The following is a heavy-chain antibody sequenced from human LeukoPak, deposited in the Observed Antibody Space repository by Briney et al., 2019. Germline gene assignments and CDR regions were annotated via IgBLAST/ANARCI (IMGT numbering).Heavy chain of an antibody. CDR1: GFTFRSFS. CDR2: ITSTSGST. V-gene: IGHV3-48*02. CDR3: ARVIGSYGDSAY. J-gene: IGHJ4*02. D-gene: IGHD4-17*01. Sequence: GGSLRLSCAASGFTFRSFSMNWVRQAPGKGLERISYITSTSGSTYYADSVKSRFTISRDNAKNSLYLQMDSLRDEDTAVYYCARVIGSYGDSAYWGQGTLVTVSS.